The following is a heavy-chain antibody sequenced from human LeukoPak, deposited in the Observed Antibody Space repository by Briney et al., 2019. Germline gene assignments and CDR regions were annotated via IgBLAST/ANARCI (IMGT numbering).Heavy chain of an antibody. Sequence: GGSLRLSCAASGFTFSHYAMNWVRQAPGKGLEWVSSVSGYGGSIYYADSVKGRFTISRDNSENMVYLQMNSLRPEDTAVYYCAKVRGSNANYYFDYWGRGTLVTISS. CDR3: AKVRGSNANYYFDY. V-gene: IGHV3-23*01. CDR1: GFTFSHYA. CDR2: VSGYGGSI. J-gene: IGHJ4*02. D-gene: IGHD3-10*01.